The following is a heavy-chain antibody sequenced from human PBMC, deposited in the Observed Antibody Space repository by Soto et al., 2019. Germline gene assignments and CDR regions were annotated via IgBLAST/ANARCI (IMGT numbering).Heavy chain of an antibody. V-gene: IGHV4-39*01. CDR1: GGSISSSSYY. D-gene: IGHD6-19*01. CDR3: ARHSSGWFKDDYYYGMDV. Sequence: PSETLSLTCTVSGGSISSSSYYWGWIRQPPGKGLEWIGSIYYSGSTYYNPSLKSRVTISVDTSKNQFSLKLSSVTAADTAVYYCARHSSGWFKDDYYYGMDVWGQGTTVTVSS. J-gene: IGHJ6*02. CDR2: IYYSGST.